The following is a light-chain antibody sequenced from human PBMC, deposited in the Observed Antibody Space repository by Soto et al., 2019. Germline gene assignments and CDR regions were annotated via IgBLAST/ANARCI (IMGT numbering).Light chain of an antibody. CDR2: EVT. CDR3: SSYAGSDNPYV. CDR1: SGDVGGYDY. Sequence: QSVLTQPPSASGSPGRSVTIYCTGTSGDVGGYDYVSWYQEHPGKAPKLMIYEVTKRPLGVPDRFSVSKSGNTASLTVSGLQAEDEVDYYGSSYAGSDNPYVFGTGTKVTVL. V-gene: IGLV2-8*01. J-gene: IGLJ1*01.